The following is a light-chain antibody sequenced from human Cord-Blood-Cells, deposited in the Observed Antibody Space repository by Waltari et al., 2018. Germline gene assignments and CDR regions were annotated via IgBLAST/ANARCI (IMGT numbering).Light chain of an antibody. CDR2: RDS. J-gene: IGLJ1*01. Sequence: SYELTQPLSVSVALGQTARTTCGGNKLGSKNVNWDQQKPGQAPVLVIYRDSNRPSGIPERFSGSNSGNTATLTISRAQAGDEADYYCQVWDSSTGVFGTGTKVTVL. V-gene: IGLV3-9*01. CDR3: QVWDSSTGV. CDR1: KLGSKN.